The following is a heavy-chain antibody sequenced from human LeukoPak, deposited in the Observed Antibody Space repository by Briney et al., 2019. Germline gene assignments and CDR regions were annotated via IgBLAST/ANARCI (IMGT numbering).Heavy chain of an antibody. Sequence: PGGSLRLSCAASGFTFSSYAIHWVRQAPGKGLEWVAFISYDGFNKDCADFVKGRFTISRDDSKNTLYLQMNSLRTEDTAVYYCARDRALGWYFDLWGRGTLVTVSS. J-gene: IGHJ2*01. CDR3: ARDRALGWYFDL. V-gene: IGHV3-30*04. CDR1: GFTFSSYA. D-gene: IGHD3-10*01. CDR2: ISYDGFNK.